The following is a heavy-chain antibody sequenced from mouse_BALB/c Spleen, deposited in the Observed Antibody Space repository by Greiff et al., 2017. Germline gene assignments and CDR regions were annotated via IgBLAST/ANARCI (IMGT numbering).Heavy chain of an antibody. CDR1: GFTFSDYY. J-gene: IGHJ2*01. CDR3: ARGYDYDDY. D-gene: IGHD2-4*01. Sequence: EVQLVESGGGLVKPGGSLKLSCAASGFTFSDYYMYWVRQTPEKRLEWVATISDGGSYTYYPDSVKGRFTISRDNAKNTLYLQMSSLKSEDTAMYYCARGYDYDDYWGQGTTLTVSS. CDR2: ISDGGSYT. V-gene: IGHV5-4*02.